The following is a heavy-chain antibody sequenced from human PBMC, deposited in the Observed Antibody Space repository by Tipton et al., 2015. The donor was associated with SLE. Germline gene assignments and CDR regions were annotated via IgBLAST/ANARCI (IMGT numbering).Heavy chain of an antibody. D-gene: IGHD6-19*01. J-gene: IGHJ4*02. CDR1: GGSISSSSYY. Sequence: TLSLTCTVSGGSISSSSYYWGWIRQPPGKGLEWIGSIYYSGSTYYNPSLKSRVTISVDTSKNQFSLKLSSVTAADTAVYYCARLGSRPYNSGWYSWGQGTLVTVSS. CDR2: IYYSGST. V-gene: IGHV4-39*01. CDR3: ARLGSRPYNSGWYS.